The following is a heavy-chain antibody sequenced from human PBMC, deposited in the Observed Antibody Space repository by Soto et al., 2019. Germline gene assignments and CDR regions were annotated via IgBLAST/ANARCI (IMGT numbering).Heavy chain of an antibody. D-gene: IGHD2-8*01. J-gene: IGHJ4*02. CDR3: AGGYCTNGVCYATSLDY. CDR2: IYYSGST. CDR1: GGSISSYY. Sequence: SETLSLTCTVSGGSISSYYWSWIRQPPGKGLEWIGYIYYSGSTNYNPSLKSRVTISVDTSKNQFSLKLSSVTAADTAVYYCAGGYCTNGVCYATSLDYWGQGTLVTVSS. V-gene: IGHV4-59*01.